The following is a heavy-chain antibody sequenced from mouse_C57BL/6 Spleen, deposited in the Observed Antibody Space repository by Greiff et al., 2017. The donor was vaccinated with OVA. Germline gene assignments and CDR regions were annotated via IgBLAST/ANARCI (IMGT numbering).Heavy chain of an antibody. J-gene: IGHJ2*01. V-gene: IGHV1-82*01. CDR1: GYAFSSSW. CDR2: IYPGDGDT. Sequence: QVQLQQSGPELVKPGASVKISCKASGYAFSSSWMNWVKQRPGQGLEWIGRIYPGDGDTNYNGKFKGKATLTADTSSSTAYIQLSSLTSEDSAVYFCENLAGDCLGYWGQGTTLTVSS. D-gene: IGHD4-1*01. CDR3: ENLAGDCLGY.